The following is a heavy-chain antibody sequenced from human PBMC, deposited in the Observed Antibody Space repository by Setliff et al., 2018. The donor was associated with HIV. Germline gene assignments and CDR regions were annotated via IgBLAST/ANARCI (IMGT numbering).Heavy chain of an antibody. J-gene: IGHJ6*02. CDR2: IYPGDSDT. CDR1: GYSFTSYW. Sequence: GESLKISCKGSGYSFTSYWIGWVRQMPGKGLEWMGIIYPGDSDTRYSPSFQGQVTISADKSISTAYLQWSSLKASDTAIYYCARHRTMVRGSYGMDVWGQGTTVTVSS. V-gene: IGHV5-51*01. CDR3: ARHRTMVRGSYGMDV. D-gene: IGHD3-10*01.